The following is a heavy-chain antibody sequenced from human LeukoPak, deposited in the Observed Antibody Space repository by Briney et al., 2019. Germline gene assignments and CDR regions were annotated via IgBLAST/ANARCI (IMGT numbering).Heavy chain of an antibody. CDR1: GGSFSGYY. CDR3: ARAIADDYGDY. Sequence: SETLSLTCAVYGGSFSGYYWSWIRQPPGKGLEWIGEINHSGSTNYNPSLKRRVTISVDTSKNQFSLKLSSVTAADTAVYYCARAIADDYGDYWGQGTLVTVSS. D-gene: IGHD4-17*01. CDR2: INHSGST. J-gene: IGHJ4*02. V-gene: IGHV4-34*01.